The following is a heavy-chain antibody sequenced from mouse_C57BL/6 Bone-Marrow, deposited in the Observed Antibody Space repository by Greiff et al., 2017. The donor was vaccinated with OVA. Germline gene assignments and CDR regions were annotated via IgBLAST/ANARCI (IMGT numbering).Heavy chain of an antibody. D-gene: IGHD1-1*02. CDR3: VVLWRYAGYAMDY. Sequence: QVQLKQPGAELVKPGASVKMSCKASGYTFTSYWITWVKQRPGQGLEWIGDIYPGSGSTNYNEKFKSKATLTVDTSSSTAYMQLSSLTSEDSAVYYCVVLWRYAGYAMDYWGQGTSVTVSS. J-gene: IGHJ4*01. CDR2: IYPGSGST. CDR1: GYTFTSYW. V-gene: IGHV1-55*01.